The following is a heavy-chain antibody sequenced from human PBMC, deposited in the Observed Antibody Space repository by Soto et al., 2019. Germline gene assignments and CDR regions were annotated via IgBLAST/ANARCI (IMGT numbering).Heavy chain of an antibody. CDR3: ARIVASTGIDC. D-gene: IGHD6-19*01. CDR2: IYPGDSST. J-gene: IGHJ4*02. V-gene: IGHV5-51*01. Sequence: EVQLVQSGAEVKKPGESLKISCKGSGYSFTSYWIAWVRQMPGKGLEWMGIIYPGDSSTRYSPSFQGQVTFSAAKSVSTAYLLWSSLEASATAMFYCARIVASTGIDCWGQGTLVNVAS. CDR1: GYSFTSYW.